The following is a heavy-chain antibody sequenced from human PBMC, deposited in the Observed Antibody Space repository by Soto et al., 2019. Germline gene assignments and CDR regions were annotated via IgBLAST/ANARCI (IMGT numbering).Heavy chain of an antibody. J-gene: IGHJ4*02. CDR2: ISYDGSNK. CDR3: AKAQAEYSSGWYDFEY. D-gene: IGHD6-19*01. V-gene: IGHV3-30*18. Sequence: WGSLRRSFSASGCTFSSYGMHWVRQAPGKRLEWVAVISYDGSNKYYPDSVKGRFTICRDISKNTLDLQRNGRRAGDTAVYYCAKAQAEYSSGWYDFEYCGQGTLVT. CDR1: GCTFSSYG.